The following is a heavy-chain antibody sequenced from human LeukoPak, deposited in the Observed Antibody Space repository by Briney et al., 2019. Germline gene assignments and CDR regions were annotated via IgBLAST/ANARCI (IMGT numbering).Heavy chain of an antibody. CDR1: GGSTSSTSYY. CDR2: IYYSGST. J-gene: IGHJ3*01. CDR3: AKAGVRYFDSSGLYAFDF. V-gene: IGHV4-39*01. D-gene: IGHD3-22*01. Sequence: SETLSLTCAVSGGSTSSTSYYWAWIRQPPGKGLEWIGTIYYSGSTYHNPSLKSRVTLSVDTSRNQFSLRLSSVDAADTAVYYCAKAGVRYFDSSGLYAFDFWGQGTTVTVSS.